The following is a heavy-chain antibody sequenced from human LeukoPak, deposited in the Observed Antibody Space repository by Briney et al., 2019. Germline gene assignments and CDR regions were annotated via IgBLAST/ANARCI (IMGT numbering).Heavy chain of an antibody. CDR1: GYTFTSDG. V-gene: IGHV1-18*01. Sequence: ASVKVSCKASGYTFTSDGIAWLRQAPAQGLEWMGWISAYNGNTNYAQKLQGRVTMTTYTSTSTAYMELRSLRSDDTAVYYCARELFIAAAGTVYYYYGMDVWGQGTTVTVSS. CDR2: ISAYNGNT. J-gene: IGHJ6*02. D-gene: IGHD6-13*01. CDR3: ARELFIAAAGTVYYYYGMDV.